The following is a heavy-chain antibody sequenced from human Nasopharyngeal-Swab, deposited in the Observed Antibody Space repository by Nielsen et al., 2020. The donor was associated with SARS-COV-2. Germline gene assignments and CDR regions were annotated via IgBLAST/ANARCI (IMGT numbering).Heavy chain of an antibody. CDR1: GCSISSYY. V-gene: IGHV4-59*01. CDR2: IYYSGST. J-gene: IGHJ3*02. CDR3: AREFGTRDAFDI. D-gene: IGHD1-1*01. Sequence: SETLSLTCPVSGCSISSYYWSWIRQPPGKGLEWIGYIYYSGSTNYNPSLKSRFTILVDTSKNQFSLKLSSVTAADTAVYYCAREFGTRDAFDIWGQGTMVTVSS.